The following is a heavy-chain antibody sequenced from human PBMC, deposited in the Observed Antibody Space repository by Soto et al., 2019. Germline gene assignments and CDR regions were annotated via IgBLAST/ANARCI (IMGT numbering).Heavy chain of an antibody. CDR3: ARYSSGWYDY. Sequence: GGSLRLSCAAAGFTFSSYAMHWVRQAPGKGLEYVSAISSNGGSTYYADSVKGRFTISRDNSKNTLYLQMGSLRAEDMAVYYCARYSSGWYDYWGQGTLVTVSS. CDR1: GFTFSSYA. V-gene: IGHV3-64*02. D-gene: IGHD6-19*01. CDR2: ISSNGGST. J-gene: IGHJ4*02.